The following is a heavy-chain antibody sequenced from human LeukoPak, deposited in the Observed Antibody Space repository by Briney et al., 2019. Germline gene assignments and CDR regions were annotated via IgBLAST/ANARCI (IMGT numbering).Heavy chain of an antibody. Sequence: SGPTLLNPTETLTLTCTVSGFSLSNARMGVSWIRQPPVKALEWLSHIFLNDEKPYSTSLKSRLPISKDTSKSQVVLTMTNMDPVHTAAYYCARIGTYYYDSSGYPGAFDIWGQGTMVTVSS. CDR1: GFSLSNARMG. V-gene: IGHV2-26*01. CDR3: ARIGTYYYDSSGYPGAFDI. D-gene: IGHD3-22*01. CDR2: IFLNDEK. J-gene: IGHJ3*02.